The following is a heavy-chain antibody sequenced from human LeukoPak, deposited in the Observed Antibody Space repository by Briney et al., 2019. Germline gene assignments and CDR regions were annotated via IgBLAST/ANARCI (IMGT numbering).Heavy chain of an antibody. V-gene: IGHV4-39*01. Sequence: SETLSLTCTVSGGSISSSSYYWGWIRQPPGKGLEWIGSIYYSGSTYYNPSLKSRVTISVDTSKNQFSLKLSSVTAAGTAVYYCARHVPDGAVAGPYYYYYYMDVWGKGTTVTISS. J-gene: IGHJ6*03. CDR2: IYYSGST. CDR3: ARHVPDGAVAGPYYYYYYMDV. CDR1: GGSISSSSYY. D-gene: IGHD6-19*01.